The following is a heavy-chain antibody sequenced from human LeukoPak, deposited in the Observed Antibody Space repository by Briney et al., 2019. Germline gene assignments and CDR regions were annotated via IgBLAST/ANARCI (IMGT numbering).Heavy chain of an antibody. Sequence: ASVKVSCKASGYTFTSYYMHWVRQAPGQGLEWMGWINPNSGGTNYAQKFQGRVTMTRDTSISTAYMELSRLRSDDTAVYYCARDPGLELESWFDPWGQGTLVTVSS. D-gene: IGHD1-7*01. CDR1: GYTFTSYY. CDR3: ARDPGLELESWFDP. CDR2: INPNSGGT. V-gene: IGHV1-2*02. J-gene: IGHJ5*02.